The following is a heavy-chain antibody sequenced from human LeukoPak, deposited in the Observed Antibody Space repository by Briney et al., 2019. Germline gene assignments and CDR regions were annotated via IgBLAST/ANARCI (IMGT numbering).Heavy chain of an antibody. CDR3: ARLHDYVWGSSRPGASDY. Sequence: PSETLSLTCTVSGYSISSGYYWGWIRQPPGKGLEWIGSIYHSGSTYYNPSLKSRVTISVDTSKNQFSLKLSSVTAADTAVYYCARLHDYVWGSSRPGASDYWGQGTLVTVSS. V-gene: IGHV4-38-2*02. CDR1: GYSISSGYY. J-gene: IGHJ4*02. D-gene: IGHD3-16*01. CDR2: IYHSGST.